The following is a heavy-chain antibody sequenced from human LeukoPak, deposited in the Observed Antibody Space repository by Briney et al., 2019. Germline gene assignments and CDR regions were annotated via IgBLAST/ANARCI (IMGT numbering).Heavy chain of an antibody. CDR2: ISGSGGST. D-gene: IGHD2-2*01. J-gene: IGHJ6*03. CDR3: ARGVGYYYYYMDV. V-gene: IGHV3-23*01. CDR1: GFTFSSYG. Sequence: LPGGSLRLSCAASGFTFSSYGMSWVRQAPGKGLEWVSAISGSGGSTYYADSVKGRFTISRDNSKNTLYLQMNSLRAEDTAVYYCARGVGYYYYYMDVWGKGTTVTVSS.